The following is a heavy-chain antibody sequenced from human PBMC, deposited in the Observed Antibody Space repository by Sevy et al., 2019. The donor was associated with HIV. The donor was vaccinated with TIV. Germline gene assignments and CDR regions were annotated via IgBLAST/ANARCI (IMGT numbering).Heavy chain of an antibody. CDR2: ISYDGSNK. J-gene: IGHJ5*02. D-gene: IGHD3-9*01. CDR3: ARGSIRYYEILTGGFDP. Sequence: GGSLRLSCAATGFTFSSYAMHWVRQAPGKGLEWVAVISYDGSNKYYPDSVKGRFTISRDNSKNTLYLQMNSLRPEDTAVYYCARGSIRYYEILTGGFDPWGQGTLVTVSS. V-gene: IGHV3-30-3*01. CDR1: GFTFSSYA.